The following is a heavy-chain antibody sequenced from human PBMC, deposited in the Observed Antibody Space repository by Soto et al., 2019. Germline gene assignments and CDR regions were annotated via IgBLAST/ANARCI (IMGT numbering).Heavy chain of an antibody. CDR1: GGSISSGGYS. D-gene: IGHD3-22*01. CDR2: IYYSGST. J-gene: IGHJ5*02. V-gene: IGHV4-31*11. Sequence: SETLSLTXAVSGGSISSGGYSWSWIRQPPGKGLEWIGYIYYSGSTYYNPSLKSRVTISVDTSKNQFSLKLSSVTAADTAVYYCARGLYYYDSSGYYNWFDPWGQGTLVTVSS. CDR3: ARGLYYYDSSGYYNWFDP.